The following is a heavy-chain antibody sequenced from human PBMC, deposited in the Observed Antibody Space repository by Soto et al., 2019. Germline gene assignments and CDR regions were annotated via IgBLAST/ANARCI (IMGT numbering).Heavy chain of an antibody. Sequence: PSETLSLTCSVSDGSVNSGNYYWTWIRQPPGKGLEWIGYIHSSGSTLYSPSLKSRVIISVDTSMNQFSLKVNSLTAAETAVYYCARDALALFDSWGQGTLVTVSS. V-gene: IGHV4-61*01. CDR2: IHSSGST. CDR3: ARDALALFDS. D-gene: IGHD3-3*02. CDR1: DGSVNSGNYY. J-gene: IGHJ4*02.